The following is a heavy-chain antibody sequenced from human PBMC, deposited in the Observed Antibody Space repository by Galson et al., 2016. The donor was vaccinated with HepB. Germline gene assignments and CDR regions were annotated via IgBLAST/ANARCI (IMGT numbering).Heavy chain of an antibody. V-gene: IGHV1-69*01. CDR2: IIPVFGKA. Sequence: SCKASGDTLTSFGISWVRQAPGQGLEWMGGIIPVFGKATYAQRFQGRVKMTAEESTNPVHMELSRLRSDDTAVYYCARDLSSRFDPWGQGTLVTVSS. CDR3: ARDLSSRFDP. CDR1: GDTLTSFG. D-gene: IGHD6-19*01. J-gene: IGHJ5*02.